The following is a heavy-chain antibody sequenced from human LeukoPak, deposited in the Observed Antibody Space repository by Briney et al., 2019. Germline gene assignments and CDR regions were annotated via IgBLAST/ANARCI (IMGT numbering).Heavy chain of an antibody. CDR2: ISWDGGST. V-gene: IGHV3-43*01. J-gene: IGHJ6*03. Sequence: GGSLRLSCAASGCTFDDYTMHWVREAPGKGLEWVSLISWDGGSTYYADSVKGRFTISRDNSKNSLYLQMNSLRTEDTALYYCAKDGGRAGSKYYYYYYMDVWGKGTTVTVSS. CDR1: GCTFDDYT. CDR3: AKDGGRAGSKYYYYYYMDV. D-gene: IGHD3-10*01.